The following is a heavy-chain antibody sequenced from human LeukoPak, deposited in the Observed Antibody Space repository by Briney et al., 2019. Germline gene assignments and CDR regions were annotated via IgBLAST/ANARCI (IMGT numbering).Heavy chain of an antibody. CDR2: IIPIFGTA. J-gene: IGHJ5*02. Sequence: ASVKVSCKASGGTFSSYAISWVRQAPGQGLEWMGGIIPIFGTANYAQKFQGRVTITTDESTSTAYMELSSLRSEDTAVYYCARGVNYNLLTDGYWFDPWGQGTLVTVST. CDR3: ARGVNYNLLTDGYWFDP. CDR1: GGTFSSYA. D-gene: IGHD3-9*01. V-gene: IGHV1-69*05.